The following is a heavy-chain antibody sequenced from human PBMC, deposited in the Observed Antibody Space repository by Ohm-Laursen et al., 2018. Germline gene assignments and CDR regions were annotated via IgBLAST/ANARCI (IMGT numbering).Heavy chain of an antibody. Sequence: SLRLSCAASGFTFSGYCMQWVRQAPGKGLVWVSRSNRDGSSTSYADSVKGRFTISRDNAKNTLYLQMNSLRAEDTAVYYCARTYDSSGYFPDYWGQGTLVTVSS. J-gene: IGHJ4*02. V-gene: IGHV3-74*01. D-gene: IGHD3-22*01. CDR1: GFTFSGYC. CDR3: ARTYDSSGYFPDY. CDR2: SNRDGSST.